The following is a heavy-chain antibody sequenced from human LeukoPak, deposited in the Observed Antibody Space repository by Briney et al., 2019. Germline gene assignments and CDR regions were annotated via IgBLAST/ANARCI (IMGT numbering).Heavy chain of an antibody. D-gene: IGHD1-26*01. J-gene: IGHJ4*02. CDR3: ARDEPVGATTG. CDR1: GFTFSNYW. V-gene: IGHV3-7*01. Sequence: GGSLRLSCAASGFTFSNYWMSWVRQAPGKGLEWVANVKKDGSEKSYVDSVKGRFTISRDNVKNSLYLQMNNLRAEDTAIYYCARDEPVGATTGWGQGTLVTVSS. CDR2: VKKDGSEK.